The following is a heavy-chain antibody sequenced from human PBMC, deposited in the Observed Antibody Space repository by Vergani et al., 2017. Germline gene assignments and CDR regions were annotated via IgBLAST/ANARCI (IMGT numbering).Heavy chain of an antibody. D-gene: IGHD3-22*01. CDR2: ISSSSSYI. CDR3: ERDLFYYDSSGYYSGFFDY. CDR1: GFTFSSYS. V-gene: IGHV3-21*01. Sequence: EVQLVESGGGLVKPGGSLRLSCAASGFTFSSYSMNWVRQAPGKGLEWVSAISSSSSYIYYADSVKGRFTISRDNAKNSLYLQMNSLRAEDTAVYYCERDLFYYDSSGYYSGFFDYWGQGTLVIVSS. J-gene: IGHJ4*02.